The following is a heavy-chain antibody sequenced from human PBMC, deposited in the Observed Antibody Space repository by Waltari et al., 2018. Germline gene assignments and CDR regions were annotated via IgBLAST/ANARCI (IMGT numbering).Heavy chain of an antibody. CDR1: GFAMTSSG. V-gene: IGHV3-30*02. Sequence: QVQLVESGGGVVQPGGSLRLSWAASGFAMTSSGVHWVRQAPGKGLEWVTFVRFDGNNAFYADSVTGRFSISRVTSKNTLYLHMNSLRVEDTAVYYCAKDLSYGPDYWGQGTLVTVSS. J-gene: IGHJ4*02. D-gene: IGHD3-10*01. CDR3: AKDLSYGPDY. CDR2: VRFDGNNA.